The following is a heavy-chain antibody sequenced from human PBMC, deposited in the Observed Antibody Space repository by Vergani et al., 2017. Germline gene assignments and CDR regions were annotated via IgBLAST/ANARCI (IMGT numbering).Heavy chain of an antibody. V-gene: IGHV3-53*02. D-gene: IGHD3-10*01. Sequence: EVQLVETGGGFIQPGGSLRLSCAASGFTVSSNYMSWVRQAPGKGLESVSVIYSGGSTYYADSVKGRFTISRDNSKNTLYLQMNSLRAEDTAVYYCGGSGSYREINYWGQGTLVTVSS. CDR1: GFTVSSNY. CDR2: IYSGGST. J-gene: IGHJ4*02. CDR3: GGSGSYREINY.